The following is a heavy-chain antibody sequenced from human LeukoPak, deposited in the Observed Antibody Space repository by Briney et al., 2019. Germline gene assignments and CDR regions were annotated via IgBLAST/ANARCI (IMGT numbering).Heavy chain of an antibody. D-gene: IGHD6-19*01. J-gene: IGHJ4*02. V-gene: IGHV4-59*08. CDR2: IYYSGST. Sequence: SETLSLTCTVSGGSISSYYWSWIRQPPGKGLEWIGYIYYSGSTNYNPPLKSRVTISVDTSKNQFSLKLSSVTAADTAVYYCARSTAGSGWYKSSYYFDYWGQGTLVTVSS. CDR1: GGSISSYY. CDR3: ARSTAGSGWYKSSYYFDY.